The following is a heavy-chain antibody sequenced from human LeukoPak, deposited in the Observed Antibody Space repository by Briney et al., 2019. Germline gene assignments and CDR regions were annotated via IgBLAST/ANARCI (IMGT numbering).Heavy chain of an antibody. J-gene: IGHJ1*01. V-gene: IGHV1-69*13. CDR1: GYTFTSYG. D-gene: IGHD3-22*01. Sequence: SVKVSCKASGYTFTSYGISWVRKAPGQGLDLMGGIIPIFGTANYAQKFQGRVTITADESTSTAYMELSSLRSEDTAVYYCARHDYYYDSSGYPFQHWGQGTLVTVSS. CDR2: IIPIFGTA. CDR3: ARHDYYYDSSGYPFQH.